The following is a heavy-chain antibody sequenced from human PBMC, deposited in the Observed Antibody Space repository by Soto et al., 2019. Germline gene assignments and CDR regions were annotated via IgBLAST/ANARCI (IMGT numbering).Heavy chain of an antibody. CDR2: ISAYNGNT. J-gene: IGHJ6*02. CDR1: GYTFTSYG. D-gene: IGHD2-2*02. V-gene: IGHV1-18*01. CDR3: ARDGGYCSSTSCYTPYYYYGMDV. Sequence: ASVKVSCKASGYTFTSYGISWVRQAPGQGLEWMGWISAYNGNTNYAQKLQGRVTMTTDTSTSTAYMELRSLRSDDTAVYYCARDGGYCSSTSCYTPYYYYGMDVWRQRTTVTVSS.